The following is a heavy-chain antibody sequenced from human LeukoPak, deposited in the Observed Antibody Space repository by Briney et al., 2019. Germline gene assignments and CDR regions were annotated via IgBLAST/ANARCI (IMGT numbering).Heavy chain of an antibody. Sequence: GGSLRLSCAASGFTFSDYYMSWIRQAPGKGLEWVSYISSSGSTIYYADSVKGRFTISRDNAKNSLYLQMNSLRAEDTAVYYCAKSDDFWSGYGTGAYFDYWGQGTLVTVSS. CDR2: ISSSGSTI. D-gene: IGHD3-3*01. CDR3: AKSDDFWSGYGTGAYFDY. CDR1: GFTFSDYY. J-gene: IGHJ4*02. V-gene: IGHV3-11*01.